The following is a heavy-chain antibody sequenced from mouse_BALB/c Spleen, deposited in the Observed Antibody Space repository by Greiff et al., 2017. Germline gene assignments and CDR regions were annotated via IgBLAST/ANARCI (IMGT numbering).Heavy chain of an antibody. CDR1: GFTFSSYG. D-gene: IGHD2-4*01. J-gene: IGHJ2*01. CDR3: ARHEGDYPFDY. V-gene: IGHV5-6*01. CDR2: ISSGGSYT. Sequence: EVQGVESGGDLVKPGGSLKLSCAATGFTFSSYGMSWVRQTPDKRLEWVATISSGGSYTYYPDSVKGRFTISRDNAKNTLYLQMSSLKSEDTAMYYCARHEGDYPFDYWGQGTTLTVSS.